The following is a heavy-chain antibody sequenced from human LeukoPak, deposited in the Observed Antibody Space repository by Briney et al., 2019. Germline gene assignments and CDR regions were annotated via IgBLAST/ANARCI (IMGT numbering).Heavy chain of an antibody. V-gene: IGHV5-51*01. CDR2: IYPGDSDT. D-gene: IGHD1-26*01. Sequence: GESLKISCKGSGYSFTSYWIGWVRQMPGKGLEWMGIIYPGDSDTRYSPSFQGQVTISADKSISTAYLQWSSLKASDTAMYYCARGPPGIVGATDAFDIWGQGTMVTVSS. J-gene: IGHJ3*02. CDR1: GYSFTSYW. CDR3: ARGPPGIVGATDAFDI.